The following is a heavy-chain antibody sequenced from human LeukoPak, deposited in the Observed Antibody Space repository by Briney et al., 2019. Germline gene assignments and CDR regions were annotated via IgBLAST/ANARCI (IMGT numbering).Heavy chain of an antibody. J-gene: IGHJ4*02. CDR2: IKPDGSEK. Sequence: GGSLRLSCVASGFTFRSYWMNWVRQAPGKGLEWVAIIKPDGSEKFYADSVKGRFTISRDNAKNSLYLQMDSLRAEDTAVYYCVRAYPPLRTSAAGDHWGQGTLVTVSS. D-gene: IGHD6-25*01. CDR3: VRAYPPLRTSAAGDH. V-gene: IGHV3-7*01. CDR1: GFTFRSYW.